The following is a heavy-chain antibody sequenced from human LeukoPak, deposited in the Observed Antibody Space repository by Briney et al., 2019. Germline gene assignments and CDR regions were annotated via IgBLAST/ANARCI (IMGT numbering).Heavy chain of an antibody. J-gene: IGHJ3*02. CDR3: ASLRTTVAHAGDAYGM. Sequence: GGSLRLSCAASGLTFSSYWMSWVRQVPGKGLEWVANIKQDGSDKYYADSVKGRFTISRDNAKNSLYLHMNSLRAEDSAMYYCASLRTTVAHAGDAYGMWGQGTMVTVSS. CDR1: GLTFSSYW. D-gene: IGHD4-11*01. V-gene: IGHV3-7*01. CDR2: IKQDGSDK.